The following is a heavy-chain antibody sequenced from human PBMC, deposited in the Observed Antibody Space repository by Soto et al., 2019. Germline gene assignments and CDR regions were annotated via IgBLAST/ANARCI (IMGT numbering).Heavy chain of an antibody. J-gene: IGHJ6*02. CDR1: GGSISSYY. Sequence: PSETLSLTCTVSGGSISSYYWSWIRQPAGKGLEWIGRIYTSGSTNYNPPLKSRVTISVDTSKNQFSLKLSSVTAADTAMYYCARVYRLQPPNCSGGSCYLDRNYYYYGMDVWGQGTTVTVSS. CDR3: ARVYRLQPPNCSGGSCYLDRNYYYYGMDV. V-gene: IGHV4-4*07. D-gene: IGHD2-15*01. CDR2: IYTSGST.